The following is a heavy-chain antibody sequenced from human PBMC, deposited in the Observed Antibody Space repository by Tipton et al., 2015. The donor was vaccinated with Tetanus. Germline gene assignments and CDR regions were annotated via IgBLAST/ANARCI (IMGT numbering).Heavy chain of an antibody. CDR1: GFTFSSYW. J-gene: IGHJ4*02. CDR2: IKQDGSEK. V-gene: IGHV3-7*03. D-gene: IGHD3-22*01. CDR3: AKEGPAYYYDSSGYYPAQFDY. Sequence: GSLRLSCAASGFTFSSYWMSWVRQAPGKGLEWVANIKQDGSEKYYVDSVKGRFTISRDNSKNTLYLQMNSLRAEDTAVYYCAKEGPAYYYDSSGYYPAQFDYWGQGPLVAVSS.